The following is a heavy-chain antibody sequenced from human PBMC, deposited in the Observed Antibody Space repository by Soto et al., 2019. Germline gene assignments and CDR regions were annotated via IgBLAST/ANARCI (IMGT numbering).Heavy chain of an antibody. CDR1: GFSLSTDEVG. CDR3: AHRIAAPGRTLDY. Sequence: QITLEESGPTLVRPTQTLTLTCTVSGFSLSTDEVGVAWICQPPGKALEGLALIYWNDAERYKSALNNRLTITKDTSKNQVFLRMTDMAPLDTATYFCAHRIAAPGRTLDYWGQGILVTVSS. D-gene: IGHD6-13*01. V-gene: IGHV2-5*01. CDR2: IYWNDAE. J-gene: IGHJ4*02.